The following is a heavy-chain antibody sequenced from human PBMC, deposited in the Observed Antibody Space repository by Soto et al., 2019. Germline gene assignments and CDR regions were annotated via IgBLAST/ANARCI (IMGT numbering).Heavy chain of an antibody. Sequence: SETLSLTCTVSGGSISSYYWSWIRQPPGKGLEWIGYIYYSGSTNYNPSLKSRVTISVDTSKNQFSLKLSSVTAADTAVYYCARRIAAAGTAHMFDYYYYMDVWGKGTTVTVSS. J-gene: IGHJ6*03. CDR1: GGSISSYY. CDR3: ARRIAAAGTAHMFDYYYYMDV. CDR2: IYYSGST. V-gene: IGHV4-59*08. D-gene: IGHD6-13*01.